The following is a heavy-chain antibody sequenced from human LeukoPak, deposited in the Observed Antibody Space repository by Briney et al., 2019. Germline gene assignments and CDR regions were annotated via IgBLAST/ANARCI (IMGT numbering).Heavy chain of an antibody. Sequence: HTGGSLRLSCAASGFTFDDYGMSWVRQAPGKGLEWVAFIRYDGSSKYYADSVKGRFTISRDNSKNTLYLQMNSLRAEDTSVYYCAKDQAAAGTSGLEYWGQGTLVTVSS. J-gene: IGHJ4*02. V-gene: IGHV3-30*02. CDR3: AKDQAAAGTSGLEY. CDR1: GFTFDDYG. CDR2: IRYDGSSK. D-gene: IGHD6-13*01.